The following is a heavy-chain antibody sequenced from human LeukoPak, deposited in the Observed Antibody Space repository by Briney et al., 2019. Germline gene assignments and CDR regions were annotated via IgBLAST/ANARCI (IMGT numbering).Heavy chain of an antibody. Sequence: ASVKVSCKASGYTFTSYDINWVRQATGQGLEWRGWMNPNSGNTGYSQKFQGRVTITRNTSISKAYMELSSLRSEDTAVYYCARGGSSSPHYYYYYMDVWGKGTTVTVSS. D-gene: IGHD6-6*01. J-gene: IGHJ6*03. CDR2: MNPNSGNT. CDR1: GYTFTSYD. CDR3: ARGGSSSPHYYYYYMDV. V-gene: IGHV1-8*03.